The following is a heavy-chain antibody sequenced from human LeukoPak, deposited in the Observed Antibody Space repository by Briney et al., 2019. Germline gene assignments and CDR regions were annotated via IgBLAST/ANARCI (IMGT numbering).Heavy chain of an antibody. Sequence: SGPTVVKPTQTLTLTCNFSGFSPTNYGVGVGWIRQPPGKALEWLALTYWNDDDRYSPSLRSRLTITKDTSKNQVVLTMANMDPVDTATYYCAHSSYFDGSGYHDGFDVWGQGTMVTVSS. D-gene: IGHD5-12*01. V-gene: IGHV2-5*01. CDR2: TYWNDDD. CDR1: GFSPTNYGVG. CDR3: AHSSYFDGSGYHDGFDV. J-gene: IGHJ3*01.